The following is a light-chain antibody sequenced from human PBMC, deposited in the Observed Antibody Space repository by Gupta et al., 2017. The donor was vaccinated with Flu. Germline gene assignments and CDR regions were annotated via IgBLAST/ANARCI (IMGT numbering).Light chain of an antibody. Sequence: QSVLTQPPSVSGAPGQRVTISCTGSSSNIGAGHDVHWYQPFPGTAPKVLIYGNNDRPSGVPDRFSGSKSGTSASLAITGLQAEDEADYYCQSYDNSLSGVLFGGGTKLTVL. CDR2: GNN. CDR3: QSYDNSLSGVL. CDR1: SSNIGAGHD. V-gene: IGLV1-40*01. J-gene: IGLJ2*01.